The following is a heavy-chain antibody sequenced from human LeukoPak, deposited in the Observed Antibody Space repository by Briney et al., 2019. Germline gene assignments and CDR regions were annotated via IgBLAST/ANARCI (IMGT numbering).Heavy chain of an antibody. CDR2: ISSSSSTI. J-gene: IGHJ4*02. CDR1: GFTFGSYS. Sequence: GGSLRLSCAASGFTFGSYSMNWVRQAPGKGLEWVSYISSSSSTIYYADSVKGRFTISRDNAKNSLYLQMNSLRDEDTAVYYCARNPDLPYYYDSSGYFGYWGQGTLVTVSS. V-gene: IGHV3-48*02. CDR3: ARNPDLPYYYDSSGYFGY. D-gene: IGHD3-22*01.